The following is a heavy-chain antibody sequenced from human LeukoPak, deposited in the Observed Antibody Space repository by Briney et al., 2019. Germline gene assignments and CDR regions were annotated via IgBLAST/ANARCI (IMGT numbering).Heavy chain of an antibody. J-gene: IGHJ4*02. CDR3: TREYRSGWYDR. CDR2: VKEDGSEK. V-gene: IGHV3-7*01. D-gene: IGHD6-19*01. Sequence: PGRSLRLSCAAAGFTLSSYWMTWVRQAPGKGLEWVANVKEDGSEKNYVDSVKGRFVISRDNAKNSLYLQMRSLRAEETAVYYCTREYRSGWYDRWGQGTLVTVSS. CDR1: GFTLSSYW.